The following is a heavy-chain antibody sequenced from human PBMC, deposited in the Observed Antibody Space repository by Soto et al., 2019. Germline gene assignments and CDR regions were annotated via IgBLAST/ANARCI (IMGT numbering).Heavy chain of an antibody. J-gene: IGHJ4*02. CDR1: GGTFNTYA. V-gene: IGHV1-69*01. D-gene: IGHD5-12*01. CDR3: TRSIGSGGYSVGFDY. CDR2: IIPMFDTT. Sequence: QVKLVQSETEVKKPGSAVKVSCKASGGTFNTYAMNWVRQAPGQGLEWMGGIIPMFDTTRYAQKLQGRVTITVDESTTTAYMELSSLRSDHTAVYYCTRSIGSGGYSVGFDYWGQGTLVTVSS.